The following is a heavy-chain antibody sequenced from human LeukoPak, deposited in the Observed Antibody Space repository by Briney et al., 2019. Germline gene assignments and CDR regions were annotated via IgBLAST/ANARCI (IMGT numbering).Heavy chain of an antibody. J-gene: IGHJ4*02. CDR1: GFTFSSYA. Sequence: PGGSLRLSCAASGFTFSSYAMHWVRQAPGKGLEWVAVISYDGSNKYYADSVKGRFTISRDNSKNTLYLQMNSLRAEDTAVYYCARDGDIVVVPAAIRFDYWGQGTLVTVSS. CDR2: ISYDGSNK. CDR3: ARDGDIVVVPAAIRFDY. D-gene: IGHD2-2*02. V-gene: IGHV3-30-3*01.